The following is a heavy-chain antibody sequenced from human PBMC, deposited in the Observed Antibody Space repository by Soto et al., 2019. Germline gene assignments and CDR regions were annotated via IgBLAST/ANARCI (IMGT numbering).Heavy chain of an antibody. CDR3: ARVIGLYHWFDP. CDR2: INAGNGNT. Sequence: GASVKVSCKASGYTFTSYAMHWVRQAPGQRLEWMGWINAGNGNTKYSQKFQGRVTITRDTSASTAYMELSSLRSEDTAVYYCARVIGLYHWFDPWGQGTLVTVSS. D-gene: IGHD2-8*01. J-gene: IGHJ5*02. CDR1: GYTFTSYA. V-gene: IGHV1-3*01.